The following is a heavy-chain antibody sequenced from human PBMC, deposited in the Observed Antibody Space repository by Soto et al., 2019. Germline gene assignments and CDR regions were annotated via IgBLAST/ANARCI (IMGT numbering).Heavy chain of an antibody. CDR2: IIPIFGTA. J-gene: IGHJ6*02. D-gene: IGHD6-19*01. CDR1: GGTFSSYA. Sequence: VQLVQSGAEVKQPGSSVKVSCKASGGTFSSYAISWVRQAPGQGLEWMGGIIPIFGTANYAQKFQGRVTITADESTSTAYMELSSLRSEDTAVYYCARDLTRGIAVAGRTTVYGMDVWGQGTTVTVSS. CDR3: ARDLTRGIAVAGRTTVYGMDV. V-gene: IGHV1-69*01.